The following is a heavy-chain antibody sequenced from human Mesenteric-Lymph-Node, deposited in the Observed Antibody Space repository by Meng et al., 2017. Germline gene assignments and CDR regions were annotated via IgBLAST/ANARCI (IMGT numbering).Heavy chain of an antibody. Sequence: GGSLRLSCAASGFTFGDYWMSWVRQAPGKGLQWVATIKEDGSQKYYLDSVKGRFTVSRDNAKKSLYLQMTSLRVEDTAVYYCAKFGLEATLDTWGQGTMVTVSS. CDR1: GFTFGDYW. CDR2: IKEDGSQK. CDR3: AKFGLEATLDT. D-gene: IGHD3-10*01. J-gene: IGHJ3*02. V-gene: IGHV3-7*01.